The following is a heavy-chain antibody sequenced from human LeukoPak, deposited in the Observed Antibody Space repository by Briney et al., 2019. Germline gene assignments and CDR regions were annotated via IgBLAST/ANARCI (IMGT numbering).Heavy chain of an antibody. V-gene: IGHV3-23*01. J-gene: IGHJ4*02. CDR2: ISVSGGTT. D-gene: IGHD3-9*01. CDR3: AKGNILTGYNNPYYFDY. Sequence: GGSLRLSCAASGFTFSNYPMSWVRQAPGKGLERFSGISVSGGTTYYADSVKGRFTISRDRPKNTLYLQMNSLRAEDTAVYYCAKGNILTGYNNPYYFDYWGQGTLVTVSS. CDR1: GFTFSNYP.